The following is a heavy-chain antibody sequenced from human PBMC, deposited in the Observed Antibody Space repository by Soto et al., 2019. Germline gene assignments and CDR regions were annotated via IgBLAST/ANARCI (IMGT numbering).Heavy chain of an antibody. Sequence: SETLSLTCTVSDDSISNNDYYGGWIRQPPGQGLEWIGSINHRGTTNYNPSLKSRVTISVDTSKNQFSLKLSSVTAADTAVYYCARGRAPKWLRLKNWFDPWGQGTLVTVSS. CDR3: ARGRAPKWLRLKNWFDP. CDR2: INHRGTT. V-gene: IGHV4-39*07. J-gene: IGHJ5*02. D-gene: IGHD5-12*01. CDR1: DDSISNNDYY.